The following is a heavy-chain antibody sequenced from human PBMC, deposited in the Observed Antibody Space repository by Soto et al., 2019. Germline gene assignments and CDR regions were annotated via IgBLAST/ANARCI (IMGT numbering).Heavy chain of an antibody. CDR2: IYWHDDN. J-gene: IGHJ5*02. CDR3: AHSVLLWFGAGWCWSDP. Sequence: QITLKESGPTLVKPTQPLTLTCTFSGFSLSTSGVGVCWIRQPPGKALEWLALIYWHDDNRYSPSLKSRLTITQDTSKHQVVLTLTDMDPVDQATYYCAHSVLLWFGAGWCWSDPLCQGTLPTVSS. D-gene: IGHD3-10*01. V-gene: IGHV2-5*01. CDR1: GFSLSTSGVG.